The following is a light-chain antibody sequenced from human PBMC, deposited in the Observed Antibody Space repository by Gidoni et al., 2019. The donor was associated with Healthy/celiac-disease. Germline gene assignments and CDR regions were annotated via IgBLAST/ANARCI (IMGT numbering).Light chain of an antibody. CDR3: GTWDSRLSAVV. V-gene: IGLV1-51*02. CDR1: SSNIRNNY. Sequence: QSVLTQPPSVSAAPGQKVTISCSGSSSNIRNNYVSWYQQLPGTAPKLPIYENNKRPSGIPDRFSGSKSGTSATLGITGLQTGDEADYYCGTWDSRLSAVVFGGGTKLTVL. J-gene: IGLJ2*01. CDR2: ENN.